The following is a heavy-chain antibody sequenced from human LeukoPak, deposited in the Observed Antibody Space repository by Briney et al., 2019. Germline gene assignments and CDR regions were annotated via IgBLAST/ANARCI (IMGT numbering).Heavy chain of an antibody. CDR1: GGTFSSYA. CDR2: IIPIFGTA. Sequence: SVKVSCKASGGTFSSYAISWVRQAPGQGLEWMGGIIPIFGTANYTQKVQGRVTITADESTSTAYMELSSLRSEDTAVYYCAREIHSGYNPGRYPFDYWGQGTLVTVSS. V-gene: IGHV1-69*01. J-gene: IGHJ4*02. D-gene: IGHD5-12*01. CDR3: AREIHSGYNPGRYPFDY.